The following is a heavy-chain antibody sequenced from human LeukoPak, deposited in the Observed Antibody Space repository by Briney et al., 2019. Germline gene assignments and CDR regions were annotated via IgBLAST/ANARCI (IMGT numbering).Heavy chain of an antibody. V-gene: IGHV3-7*01. J-gene: IGHJ5*02. CDR3: VREGGSDWYSGWFDP. Sequence: GGSLRLSCAASGFTFSSYWMSWVRQAPGKGLEWVANIKEDGGEKYSVDSVKGRFTISRDNAMNSLYLEMNSLRVEDTAVYYCVREGGSDWYSGWFDPWGQGTLVTVSS. CDR2: IKEDGGEK. D-gene: IGHD6-19*01. CDR1: GFTFSSYW.